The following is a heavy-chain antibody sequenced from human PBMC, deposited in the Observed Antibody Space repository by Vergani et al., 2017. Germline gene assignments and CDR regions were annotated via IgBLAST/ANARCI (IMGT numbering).Heavy chain of an antibody. Sequence: EVQLVESGGGLVQPGGSLRLSCAASGFTVSSNYMSWVRQAPGKGLEWVSVIYSGGSTYYADSVKGRFTISRDNSKNTLYLQMNSLRAEDTAVYYCAREGVDGSVLFDYWGQGTLVTVSS. V-gene: IGHV3-66*02. J-gene: IGHJ4*02. D-gene: IGHD3-10*01. CDR2: IYSGGST. CDR3: AREGVDGSVLFDY. CDR1: GFTVSSNY.